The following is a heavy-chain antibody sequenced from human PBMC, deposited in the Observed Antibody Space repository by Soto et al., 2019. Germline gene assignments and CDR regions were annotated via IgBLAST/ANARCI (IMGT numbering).Heavy chain of an antibody. V-gene: IGHV3-7*05. CDR3: TRGIWRFDP. D-gene: IGHD3-3*01. Sequence: EVQLVESGGGLVQPGVSLRLSCAASGFSFSDYWMTWVRQAPGKGLEWVASIKQDGSEEHYLDSVRGRFTISRDNANNALSLQMNNPGVEDTAVYYCTRGIWRFDPWGQGTQVTVSS. CDR1: GFSFSDYW. CDR2: IKQDGSEE. J-gene: IGHJ5*02.